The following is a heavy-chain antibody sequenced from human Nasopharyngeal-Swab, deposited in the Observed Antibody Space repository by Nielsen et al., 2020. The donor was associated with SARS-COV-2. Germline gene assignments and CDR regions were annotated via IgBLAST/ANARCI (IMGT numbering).Heavy chain of an antibody. V-gene: IGHV3-21*01. CDR2: ISSSSSYI. J-gene: IGHJ6*04. Sequence: WIRQPPGKGLEWVSSISSSSSYIYYADSVKGRFTISRDNAKNSLYLQMNSLRAEDTAVYYCARGDISAVWGKGTTVTSPQ. D-gene: IGHD2-15*01. CDR3: ARGDISAV.